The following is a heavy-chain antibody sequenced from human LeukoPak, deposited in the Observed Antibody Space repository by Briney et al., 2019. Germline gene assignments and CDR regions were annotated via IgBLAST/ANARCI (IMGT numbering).Heavy chain of an antibody. CDR3: ARDRHYYDSSGHFDY. V-gene: IGHV1-2*06. CDR2: INPNSGGT. Sequence: ASVKVSCKASGYTFTGYYMHWVRQAPGQGLEWMGRINPNSGGTNYAQKFQGRVTMTRGTSISTAYMELSRLRSDDTAVYYCARDRHYYDSSGHFDYWGQGTLVTVSS. J-gene: IGHJ4*02. D-gene: IGHD3-22*01. CDR1: GYTFTGYY.